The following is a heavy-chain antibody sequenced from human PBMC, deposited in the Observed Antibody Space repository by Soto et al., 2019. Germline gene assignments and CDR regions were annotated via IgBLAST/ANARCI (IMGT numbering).Heavy chain of an antibody. J-gene: IGHJ4*01. Sequence: SETLSLTCTLSGGSISSYYWSWIRQPPEKGLEWIGYIYYSGSTNYNPSLKSRVTISVDTSKNQFALKLSSLTAADSAVYYWARRYGGNFDFWCQGTVVAVS. CDR2: IYYSGST. CDR3: ARRYGGNFDF. D-gene: IGHD1-26*01. CDR1: GGSISSYY. V-gene: IGHV4-59*01.